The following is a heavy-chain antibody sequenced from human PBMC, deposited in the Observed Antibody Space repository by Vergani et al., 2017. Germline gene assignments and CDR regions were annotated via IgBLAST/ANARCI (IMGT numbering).Heavy chain of an antibody. V-gene: IGHV5-10-1*03. D-gene: IGHD6-19*01. Sequence: EVQLVPSGAEVKKPGESLRISCKGSGYSFTSYWISWVRQMPGKGLEWMGRIAPSDAYTNYSPSFQGHVAISADKSISTAYLQWSSLKVSDTAMYYCARPKGSVAGTEWYFDLWGRGTLVTVSS. CDR2: IAPSDAYT. CDR1: GYSFTSYW. CDR3: ARPKGSVAGTEWYFDL. J-gene: IGHJ2*01.